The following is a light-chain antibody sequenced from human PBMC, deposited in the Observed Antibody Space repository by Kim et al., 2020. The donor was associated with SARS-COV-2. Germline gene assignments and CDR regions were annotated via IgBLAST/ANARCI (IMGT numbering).Light chain of an antibody. J-gene: IGLJ3*02. Sequence: SYELTQPPSVSVSPGQTAGITCSGDALPKQYAYWYQQKPGQAPVLVIYKDSERPSGIPERFSGSSSGTTVTLTISGVQAEDEADYYCQSADSSGTYWVFGGGTQLTVL. CDR2: KDS. V-gene: IGLV3-25*03. CDR3: QSADSSGTYWV. CDR1: ALPKQY.